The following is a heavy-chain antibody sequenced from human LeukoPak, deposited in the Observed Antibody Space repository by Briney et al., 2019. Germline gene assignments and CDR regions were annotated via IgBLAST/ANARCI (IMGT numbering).Heavy chain of an antibody. V-gene: IGHV3-23*01. CDR2: ISGSGGST. CDR1: GFTFSSYA. Sequence: GGSLRLSCAASGFTFSSYAMSWVRQAPGKGLEWVSAISGSGGSTYYADSVKGRFTISRDNSKNTLFLQMNSLRAEDTAVYYCAKDLTYGSSGQSDYWGQGTLVTVSS. CDR3: AKDLTYGSSGQSDY. J-gene: IGHJ4*02. D-gene: IGHD6-19*01.